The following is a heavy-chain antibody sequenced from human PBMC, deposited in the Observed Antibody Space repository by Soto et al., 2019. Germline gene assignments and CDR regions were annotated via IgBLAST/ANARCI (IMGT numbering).Heavy chain of an antibody. CDR3: ARERGGGFGDV. CDR1: GFTFSSYY. Sequence: EVQLVESGGGLVQPGGSLRLSCAASGFTFSSYYMKWVRQAPWKGLVWVARITSDGSSTTYADSVKGRFTISRDNAKNTLYLQMNSLRAEDTAVYSCARERGGGFGDVWGQGTTVTVSS. V-gene: IGHV3-74*01. D-gene: IGHD3-10*01. CDR2: ITSDGSST. J-gene: IGHJ6*02.